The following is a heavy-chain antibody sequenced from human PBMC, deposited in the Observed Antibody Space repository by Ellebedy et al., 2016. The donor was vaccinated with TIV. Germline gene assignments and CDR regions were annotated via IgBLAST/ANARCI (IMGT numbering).Heavy chain of an antibody. D-gene: IGHD1-14*01. CDR1: GFSLSTSGVG. Sequence: SGPTLVKPTQTLTLTCTFSGFSLSTSGVGVGWIRQPPGKALEWLALIYWHDDKRYSPSLKSRITITKDTSKNQVVLTMTKMDPVATATYYCAHVGTVPEPLDYWGQGTLVTASS. CDR3: AHVGTVPEPLDY. V-gene: IGHV2-5*01. J-gene: IGHJ4*02. CDR2: IYWHDDK.